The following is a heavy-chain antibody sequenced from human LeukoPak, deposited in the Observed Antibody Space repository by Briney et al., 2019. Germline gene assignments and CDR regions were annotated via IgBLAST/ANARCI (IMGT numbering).Heavy chain of an antibody. CDR3: ARPETYYYDSSGYGYFDL. J-gene: IGHJ2*01. V-gene: IGHV3-7*03. CDR1: GFMFSSYW. D-gene: IGHD3-22*01. Sequence: GGSLRLSCAASGFMFSSYWMSWVRQAPGKGLEWVADIKEDGSEKSYVDSVKGRFTISRDNAKNSLYLQMNSLRAEDTALYYCARPETYYYDSSGYGYFDLWGRGTLVTVSS. CDR2: IKEDGSEK.